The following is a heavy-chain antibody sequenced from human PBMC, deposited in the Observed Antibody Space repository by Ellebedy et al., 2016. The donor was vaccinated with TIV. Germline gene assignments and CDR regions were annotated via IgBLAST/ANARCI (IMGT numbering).Heavy chain of an antibody. CDR2: TTWDGGVT. CDR1: GFSFDDYS. CDR3: AKDTAGTGWYGGVD. Sequence: GESLKISCAASGFSFDDYSMHWLRQVPGKGLEWVSLTTWDGGVTDYADSVKGRFTISRGNNKNSLYLQMNILRTEDTALYFCAKDTAGTGWYGGVDWGQGTLVTVSS. D-gene: IGHD6-19*01. V-gene: IGHV3-43*01. J-gene: IGHJ4*02.